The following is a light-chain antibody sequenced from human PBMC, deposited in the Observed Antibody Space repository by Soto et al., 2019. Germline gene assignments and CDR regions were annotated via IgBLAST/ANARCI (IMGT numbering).Light chain of an antibody. J-gene: IGKJ4*01. CDR2: GAS. CDR3: QQYGSSPST. CDR1: QSVSSSY. Sequence: EIVLTQSPGTLSLSPGERATLSCRASQSVSSSYLAWYQQKPGQAPRRLIYGASSRATGIPDRFSGSGYGTDFTLTISRLEPEDFAVYYCQQYGSSPSTFGGGTKVEIK. V-gene: IGKV3-20*01.